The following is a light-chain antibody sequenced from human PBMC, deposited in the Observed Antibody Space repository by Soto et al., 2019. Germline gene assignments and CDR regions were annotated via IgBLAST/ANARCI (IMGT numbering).Light chain of an antibody. CDR1: QSVSRY. Sequence: EIVLTQSPATLPLSPGERATLSCRASQSVSRYLAWYQQKPGQAPRLLIYDASNRATGIPARFSGSGSGTAFTLTINSLEPEDFAVYYCQQRSNWPPTFGQGTKLEIK. V-gene: IGKV3-11*01. CDR3: QQRSNWPPT. J-gene: IGKJ2*01. CDR2: DAS.